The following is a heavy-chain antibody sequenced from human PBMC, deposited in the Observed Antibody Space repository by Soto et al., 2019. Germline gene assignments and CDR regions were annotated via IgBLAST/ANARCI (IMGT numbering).Heavy chain of an antibody. Sequence: QVQLVQSGAEVKMPGSSVKVSCTASGGTFTSYTFSWVRQVPGQGLEWMGRIIPILRMADFAQKFQGRVTINAEESTSTVYMELSSLRSEDTAVYYCATSYGSGSAHFDYWGQGTLVTVS. J-gene: IGHJ4*02. CDR3: ATSYGSGSAHFDY. D-gene: IGHD3-10*01. V-gene: IGHV1-69*02. CDR2: IIPILRMA. CDR1: GGTFTSYT.